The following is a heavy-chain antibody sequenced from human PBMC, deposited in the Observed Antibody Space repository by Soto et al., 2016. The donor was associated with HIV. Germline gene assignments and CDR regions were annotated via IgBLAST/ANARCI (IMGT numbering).Heavy chain of an antibody. D-gene: IGHD6-13*01. CDR1: GYTFTGYY. V-gene: IGHV1-8*03. CDR2: MNPNSGNT. Sequence: QVQLVQSGAEVKKPGASVKVSCKASGYTFTGYYMHWVRQATGQGLEWMGWMNPNSGNTGYAQKFQGRVTITRNTSKSTAYMELSSLRSEDTAVYYCARGGRIAAAAPDYWGQGTLVTVSS. CDR3: ARGGRIAAAAPDY. J-gene: IGHJ4*02.